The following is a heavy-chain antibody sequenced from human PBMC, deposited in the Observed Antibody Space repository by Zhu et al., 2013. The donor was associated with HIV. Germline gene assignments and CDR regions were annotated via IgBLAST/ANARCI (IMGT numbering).Heavy chain of an antibody. V-gene: IGHV1-69*01. CDR2: IMPLLGTP. D-gene: IGHD3-22*01. J-gene: IGHJ4*02. CDR3: ATLGYYYDSSDSLYYSDF. Sequence: QVQLVQSGAEVKKPGSSVKVSCKASGGSFSTYIISWARQAPGQGLEWMGGIMPLLGTPNYAQNFQGRVTITADESTSTAYMELTSLRSEDTAVFYCATLGYYYDSSDSLYYSDFWGQGTLVTVSS. CDR1: GGSFSTYI.